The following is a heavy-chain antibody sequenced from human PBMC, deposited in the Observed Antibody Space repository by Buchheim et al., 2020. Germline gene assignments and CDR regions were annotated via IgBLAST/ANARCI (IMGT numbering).Heavy chain of an antibody. V-gene: IGHV3-15*01. CDR1: GFTFSNAW. CDR2: IKSKTDGGTT. CDR3: TTAYQAANDY. D-gene: IGHD2-15*01. J-gene: IGHJ4*02. Sequence: EVQLVESGGGLVKPGGSLRLSCAASGFTFSNAWMSWVRQAPGKGLEWVGCIKSKTDGGTTDYAAPVKGRFTISSDDSKNTLYLQMNSLKTEDTAVYYCTTAYQAANDYWGQGTL.